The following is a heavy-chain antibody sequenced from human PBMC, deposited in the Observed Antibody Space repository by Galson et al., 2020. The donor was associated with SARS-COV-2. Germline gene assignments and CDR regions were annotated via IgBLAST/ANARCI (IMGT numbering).Heavy chain of an antibody. J-gene: IGHJ1*01. CDR1: GFTFSDYY. CDR2: ISSSGSYT. Sequence: GESLKISCAASGFTFSDYYMSWIRQAPGKGLEWLSYISSSGSYTNYADSVKGRFTISRDNAKNSLYLQMNSLRAEDTALYFCARNGRDCSGGICYGAEYFQYWGQGNPVTVSS. V-gene: IGHV3-11*06. D-gene: IGHD2-15*01. CDR3: ARNGRDCSGGICYGAEYFQY.